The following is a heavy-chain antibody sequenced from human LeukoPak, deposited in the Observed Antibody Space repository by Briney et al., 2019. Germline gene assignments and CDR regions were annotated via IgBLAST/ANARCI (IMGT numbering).Heavy chain of an antibody. Sequence: GGSLRLSCAASGFTVSSNYMSWVRQAPGKGLGWVSVIYSGGSTYYADSVKGRFTISRDNSKNTLYLQMNSLRAEDTAVYYCAREEVAAAGYYMDVWGKGTTVTISS. J-gene: IGHJ6*03. CDR3: AREEVAAAGYYMDV. D-gene: IGHD6-13*01. CDR1: GFTVSSNY. V-gene: IGHV3-53*01. CDR2: IYSGGST.